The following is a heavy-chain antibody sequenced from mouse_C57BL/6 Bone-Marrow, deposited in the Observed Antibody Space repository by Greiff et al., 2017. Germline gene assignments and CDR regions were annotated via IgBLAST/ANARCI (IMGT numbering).Heavy chain of an antibody. Sequence: DVKLQESGPGLVKPSQSLSLTCSVTGYSITSGYYWNWIRQFPGNTLEWMGYISYDGSNNYNPSLKNRISITRDTSKNQFFLKLNSVTTEDTATYYCARDPTGWGQGTTLTVSS. CDR2: ISYDGSN. CDR1: GYSITSGYY. CDR3: ARDPTG. V-gene: IGHV3-6*01. J-gene: IGHJ2*01.